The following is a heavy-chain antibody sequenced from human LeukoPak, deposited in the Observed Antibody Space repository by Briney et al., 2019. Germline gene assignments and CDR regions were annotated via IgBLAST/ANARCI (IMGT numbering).Heavy chain of an antibody. J-gene: IGHJ4*02. V-gene: IGHV5-51*01. CDR1: GYSFTSYW. D-gene: IGHD5-12*01. CDR3: ASNSARYSGYNGSDY. CDR2: IYPGDSDT. Sequence: GESLKISCKGSGYSFTSYWIGWVRQMPGKGLEWMGIIYPGDSDTRYSPSFQGQVTISADKSISTAYLQWSSLKASDTAMYYCASNSARYSGYNGSDYWGQGTLVTVSS.